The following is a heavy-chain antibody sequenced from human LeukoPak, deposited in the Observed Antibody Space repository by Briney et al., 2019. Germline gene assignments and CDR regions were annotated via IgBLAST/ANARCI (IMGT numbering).Heavy chain of an antibody. CDR2: ISGSGDST. J-gene: IGHJ4*02. D-gene: IGHD1-1*01. CDR3: ATNRTTGGHRFDY. Sequence: PGGSLRLSCTASGFTFSSFAMSWVRQAPGKGLDWVSAISGSGDSTSYADSVRGRFIISRDNSKHTLYLQMDSLRAEDTAVYYCATNRTTGGHRFDYWGQGTLVTVSS. CDR1: GFTFSSFA. V-gene: IGHV3-23*01.